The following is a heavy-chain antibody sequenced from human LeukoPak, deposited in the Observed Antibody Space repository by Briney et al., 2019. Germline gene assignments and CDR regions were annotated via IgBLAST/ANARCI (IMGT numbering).Heavy chain of an antibody. CDR3: ARALDDILTGYYPDY. J-gene: IGHJ4*02. V-gene: IGHV4-31*03. CDR1: GGSISSGGYS. Sequence: TSQTLSLTCTVSGGSISSGGYSWSWLRQHPGKGLEWIGYIYYSGSTYYNPSLKSRVTISVDTSKNQFSLKLSSVTAADTAVYYCARALDDILTGYYPDYWGQGTLVTVSS. CDR2: IYYSGST. D-gene: IGHD3-9*01.